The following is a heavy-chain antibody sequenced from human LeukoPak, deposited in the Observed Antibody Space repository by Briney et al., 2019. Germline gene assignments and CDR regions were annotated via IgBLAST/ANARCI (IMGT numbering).Heavy chain of an antibody. J-gene: IGHJ4*02. CDR2: IYTSGST. CDR1: GGSISSGSYY. V-gene: IGHV4-61*02. Sequence: SQTLSLTCTVSGGSISSGSYYWSWIRQPAGKGLEWIGRIYTSGSTNYNPSLKSRVTISVDTSKNQFSLKLSSVTAADTAMYYCARVSGYDWESFYDYWGQGSLVTVSS. D-gene: IGHD5-12*01. CDR3: ARVSGYDWESFYDY.